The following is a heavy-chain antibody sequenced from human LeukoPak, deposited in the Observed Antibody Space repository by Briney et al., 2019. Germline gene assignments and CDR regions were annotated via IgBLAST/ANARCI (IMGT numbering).Heavy chain of an antibody. D-gene: IGHD1-14*01. Sequence: GGSLRLSCAASGFSFSNYWMSWVRQAPGRGLEWVANIKEDGTEKNYVDSVKGRFTISRDNAENSLFLQMNSLKTEDTAVYYCTTAPRNNRDYWGQGTLVTVSS. CDR1: GFSFSNYW. CDR3: TTAPRNNRDY. CDR2: IKEDGTEK. J-gene: IGHJ4*02. V-gene: IGHV3-7*03.